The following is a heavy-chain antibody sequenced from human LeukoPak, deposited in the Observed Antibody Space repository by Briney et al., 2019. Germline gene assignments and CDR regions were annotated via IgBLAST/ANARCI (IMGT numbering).Heavy chain of an antibody. CDR1: GGSISGYY. V-gene: IGHV4-59*08. CDR3: ARHYYDRSDSYSFDY. CDR2: IFSSGST. D-gene: IGHD3-22*01. J-gene: IGHJ4*02. Sequence: SETLSLTCTVSGGSISGYYWSWVRQPPGKGLEWIGYIFSSGSTNYNPSLKSRVTISEDTSVNQFSLKLSSVTAADTAVYYCARHYYDRSDSYSFDYWGQGTLVTVSS.